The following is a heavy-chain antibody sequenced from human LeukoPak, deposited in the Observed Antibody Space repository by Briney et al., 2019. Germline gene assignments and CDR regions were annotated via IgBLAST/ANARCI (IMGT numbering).Heavy chain of an antibody. Sequence: SETLSLTCTVSGGSISNGDHYWSWIRQHPGKGLEWIGHIYYSGSTNYNPSLKSRVTISVDTSKNQFSLKLSSVTAADTAAYYCARTRRVARPRWYFDLWGRGTLVTVSS. V-gene: IGHV4-31*03. CDR2: IYYSGST. D-gene: IGHD6-6*01. CDR3: ARTRRVARPRWYFDL. CDR1: GGSISNGDHY. J-gene: IGHJ2*01.